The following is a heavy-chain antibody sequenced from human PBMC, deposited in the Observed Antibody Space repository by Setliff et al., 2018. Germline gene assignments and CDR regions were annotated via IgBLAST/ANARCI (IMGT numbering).Heavy chain of an antibody. J-gene: IGHJ5*02. V-gene: IGHV4-39*07. D-gene: IGHD2-15*01. CDR2: IYYSGST. CDR3: ARLYSVVVVAATPAWFDP. Sequence: LSLTCTVSGGSISTSSYYWGWIRQPPGKGLEWIGSIYYSGSTYYNPSLKSRVTISVDTSKNQFSLKLSSVTAADTAVYYCARLYSVVVVAATPAWFDPWGQGTLVTVSS. CDR1: GGSISTSSYY.